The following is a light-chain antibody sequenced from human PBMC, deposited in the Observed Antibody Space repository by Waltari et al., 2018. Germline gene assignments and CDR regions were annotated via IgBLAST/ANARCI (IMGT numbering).Light chain of an antibody. CDR3: QVWDSDGDHVV. J-gene: IGLJ2*01. CDR1: DIGDKR. CDR2: DDN. Sequence: APGQTARITCGGSDIGDKRVHWYQHKTGQAPLLVVYDDNDRPSGIPGRISGSNSGYTATLSITRVEAGDEADYYCQVWDSDGDHVVFGGGTKLIVL. V-gene: IGLV3-21*02.